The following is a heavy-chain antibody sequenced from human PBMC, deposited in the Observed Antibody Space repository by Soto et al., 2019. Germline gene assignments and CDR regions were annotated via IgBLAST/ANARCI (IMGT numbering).Heavy chain of an antibody. D-gene: IGHD5-12*01. Sequence: SETLSLTCTVSGGSISSSSYYWGWIRQPPGKGLEWIGSIYYSGSTYYNPSLKSRVTISVDTSKNQFSLKLSSVTAADTAVYYCARSLRDGYNVVGYFDYWGQGTLVTVSS. CDR1: GGSISSSSYY. CDR3: ARSLRDGYNVVGYFDY. V-gene: IGHV4-39*01. J-gene: IGHJ4*02. CDR2: IYYSGST.